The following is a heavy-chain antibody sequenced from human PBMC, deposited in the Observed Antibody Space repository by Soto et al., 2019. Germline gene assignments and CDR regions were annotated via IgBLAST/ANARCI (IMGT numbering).Heavy chain of an antibody. D-gene: IGHD3-16*01. Sequence: PSETLSLTCASYVGSFSGYYWSCIRHPPGKWLEWSGEINHSGSTNYNPSLKSRVTISVDTSKNQFSLKLRSVTAADTAVYYCGMLTFEGVMGPWGQGPLVTVSS. CDR3: GMLTFEGVMGP. CDR1: VGSFSGYY. CDR2: INHSGST. J-gene: IGHJ5*02. V-gene: IGHV4-34*01.